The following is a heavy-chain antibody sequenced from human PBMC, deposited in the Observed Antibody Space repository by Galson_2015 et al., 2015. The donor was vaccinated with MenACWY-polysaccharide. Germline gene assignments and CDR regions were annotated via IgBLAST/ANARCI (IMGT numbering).Heavy chain of an antibody. Sequence: SLRLSCAAPGFTFSSYSMNWVRQAPGRGLEWVSYISSTGNIIYDADSVKGRFTISRDNGKNSLFLQMNSLRAEDTAVYYCARQRWLQGGDAFDIWGQGTMVTVSS. J-gene: IGHJ3*02. CDR3: ARQRWLQGGDAFDI. CDR2: ISSTGNII. D-gene: IGHD5-24*01. CDR1: GFTFSSYS. V-gene: IGHV3-48*04.